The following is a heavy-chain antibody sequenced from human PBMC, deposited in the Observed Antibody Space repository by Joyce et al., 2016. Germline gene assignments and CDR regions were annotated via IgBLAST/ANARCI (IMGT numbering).Heavy chain of an antibody. CDR1: GFTFSTYA. Sequence: EGHLLESGGGLVQPGGSLRLSCEASGFTFSTYAMSWFRQTPGKGLEWVSAIGIGVGETFYADSVMGRFFISRDNTKNTLYLQLNSLRAEDTALYLCAKQEQRFHGDYRGAFDVWGQGTKVIVSS. CDR3: AKQEQRFHGDYRGAFDV. CDR2: IGIGVGET. D-gene: IGHD4-17*01. J-gene: IGHJ3*01. V-gene: IGHV3-23*01.